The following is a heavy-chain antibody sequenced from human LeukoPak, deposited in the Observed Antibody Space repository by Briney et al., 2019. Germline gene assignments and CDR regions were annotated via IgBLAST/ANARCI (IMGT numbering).Heavy chain of an antibody. CDR2: FTSSSNYI. D-gene: IGHD1-1*01. J-gene: IGHJ4*02. CDR1: GFTFSDYS. V-gene: IGHV3-21*01. Sequence: PVGSLRLSCAASGFTFSDYSMIWVRQAPGKGLEWVSSFTSSSNYIYYAEPVKGRFAISRDNAKNSLYLQMNSLRAEDTAVYYCARDYTGTLDYWGQGTLVTVSS. CDR3: ARDYTGTLDY.